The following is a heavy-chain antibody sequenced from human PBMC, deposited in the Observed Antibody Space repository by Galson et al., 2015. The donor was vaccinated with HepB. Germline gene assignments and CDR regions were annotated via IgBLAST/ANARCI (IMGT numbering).Heavy chain of an antibody. Sequence: SLRLSCAASGFTFSSNYMSWVRQAPGKGLEWVSVIYSGGSTYYADSVKGRFTISRDNSKNTLYLQMNSLRAEDTAVYYCAREDYGGGNWFDPWGQGTLVTVSS. D-gene: IGHD4-17*01. J-gene: IGHJ5*02. CDR2: IYSGGST. V-gene: IGHV3-66*01. CDR3: AREDYGGGNWFDP. CDR1: GFTFSSNY.